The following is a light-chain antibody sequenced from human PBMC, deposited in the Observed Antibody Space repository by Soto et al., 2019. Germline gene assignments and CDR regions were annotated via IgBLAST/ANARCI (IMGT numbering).Light chain of an antibody. CDR2: EVS. Sequence: QSVLTQPASVSGSPGQSITIYCTGTSGDVGGYKFVSWYQQHPGKAPKLMIYEVSNRPSGVSSRFSGSKSGNPASLTLSGLQAEYEADYFCGSYTVNNYVFGNGTKVTVL. V-gene: IGLV2-14*01. CDR1: SGDVGGYKF. J-gene: IGLJ1*01. CDR3: GSYTVNNYV.